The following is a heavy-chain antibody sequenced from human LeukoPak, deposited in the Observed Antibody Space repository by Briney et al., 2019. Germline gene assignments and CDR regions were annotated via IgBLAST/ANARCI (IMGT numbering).Heavy chain of an antibody. CDR1: GGSISSSSYY. CDR2: IYYSGST. J-gene: IGHJ5*02. CDR3: ARRSSSNWFDP. V-gene: IGHV4-39*01. Sequence: SETLSLTCTVSGGSISSSSYYWGWIRQPPGKGLEWIGSIYYSGSTYYNPSLKSRVTISVDTSKNQFSLMLNSVTAADTAVYYCARRSSSNWFDPWGQGTLVTVPS. D-gene: IGHD6-6*01.